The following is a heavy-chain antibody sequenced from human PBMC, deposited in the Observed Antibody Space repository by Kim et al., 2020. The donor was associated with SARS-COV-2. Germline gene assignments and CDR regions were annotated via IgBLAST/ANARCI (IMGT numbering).Heavy chain of an antibody. V-gene: IGHV4-39*02. CDR2: ISYSGSS. CDR3: ARMGYDYDSAAFH. J-gene: IGHJ4*02. D-gene: IGHD3-16*01. CDR1: GDSISSATYF. Sequence: SETLSRTCSVSGDSISSATYFWGWIRQTPGKGLDWIGSISYSGSSHYNPSLKSRVTISIDTSKNHFSLRLTSVTAADTAVYYCARMGYDYDSAAFHWGQGTLVTVSS.